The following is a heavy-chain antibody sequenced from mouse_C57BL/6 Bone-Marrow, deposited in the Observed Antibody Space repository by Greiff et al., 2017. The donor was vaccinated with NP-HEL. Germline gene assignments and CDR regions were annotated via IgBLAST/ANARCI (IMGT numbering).Heavy chain of an antibody. Sequence: QVQLQQPGAELVRPGASVKLSCKASGYTFTSYWMHWVKQRPGQGLEWIGEIDPSDSYTNYNQKFKGKATLTVDKSSSTAYMQLSSLTSEDSAVFSCVNEGSCSLDYWGQGTTLTVSS. J-gene: IGHJ2*01. D-gene: IGHD1-1*01. CDR1: GYTFTSYW. V-gene: IGHV1-69*02. CDR2: IDPSDSYT. CDR3: VNEGSCSLDY.